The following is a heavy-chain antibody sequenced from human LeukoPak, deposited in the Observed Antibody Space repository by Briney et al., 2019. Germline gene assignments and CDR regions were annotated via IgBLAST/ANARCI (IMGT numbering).Heavy chain of an antibody. D-gene: IGHD2/OR15-2a*01. Sequence: GGSLRLSCSPSGFTFSSFAMHCVPHAPGKGLEYVAAISRNGGSTYYADSVKGRFTISRDNSKNTLYLQMSSLRAEDTAVYLCVKDLRSDFMGVLSRYLSYWGQGTLVTVSS. CDR3: VKDLRSDFMGVLSRYLSY. CDR2: ISRNGGST. J-gene: IGHJ4*02. CDR1: GFTFSSFA. V-gene: IGHV3-64D*09.